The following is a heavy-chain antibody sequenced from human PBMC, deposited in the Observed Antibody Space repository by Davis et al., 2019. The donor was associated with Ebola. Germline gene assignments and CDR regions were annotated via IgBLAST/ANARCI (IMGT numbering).Heavy chain of an antibody. CDR1: GFTFSSYA. CDR3: ARGIGGYCSSTSCFQYYFDY. Sequence: GESLKISCAASGFTFSSYAMHWVRQAPGKGLEWVAVISYDGSNKYYADSVKGRFTISRDNSKNTLYLQMNSLRAEDTAVYYCARGIGGYCSSTSCFQYYFDYWGQGTLVTVSS. D-gene: IGHD2-2*01. J-gene: IGHJ4*02. V-gene: IGHV3-30-3*01. CDR2: ISYDGSNK.